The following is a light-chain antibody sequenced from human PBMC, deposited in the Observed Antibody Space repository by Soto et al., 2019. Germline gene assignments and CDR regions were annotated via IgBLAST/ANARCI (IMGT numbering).Light chain of an antibody. CDR2: GAA. V-gene: IGKV1-39*01. CDR1: QNIRNY. Sequence: DIQMTQSPSSLSASVEDRVAITCRASQNIRNYLNWYQQKPGKAPKVLIYGAASLQSGVPSRLSGSGSGTNFTLTINSLQPEDYATYYCQQSYNIQALTFGGGTKVDIK. CDR3: QQSYNIQALT. J-gene: IGKJ4*01.